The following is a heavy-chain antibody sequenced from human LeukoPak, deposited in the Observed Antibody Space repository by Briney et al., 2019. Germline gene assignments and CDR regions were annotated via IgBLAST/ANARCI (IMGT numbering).Heavy chain of an antibody. CDR1: GYTFTSYY. CDR3: ARVSAARQPDKYYFDY. J-gene: IGHJ4*02. D-gene: IGHD6-6*01. V-gene: IGHV1-2*02. CDR2: INPNSGGT. Sequence: GASVKVSCKASGYTFTSYYMHWVRQAPGQGLEWMGWINPNSGGTNYAQKFQGRVTMTRDTSISTAYMELSRLRSDDTAVYYCARVSAARQPDKYYFDYWGQGTLVTVSS.